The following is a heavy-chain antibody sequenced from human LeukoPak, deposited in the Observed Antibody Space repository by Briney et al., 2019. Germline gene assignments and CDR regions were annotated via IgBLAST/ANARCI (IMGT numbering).Heavy chain of an antibody. Sequence: GGSLRLSCAASGFTFSSYSMNWVRQAPGKGLEWVSSISSSSSYIYYADSMKGRFTISRGNAKNSLYLQMNSLRAEDTAVYYCARVSDSGWYKDAFDIWGQGTMVTVSS. D-gene: IGHD6-19*01. CDR1: GFTFSSYS. J-gene: IGHJ3*02. CDR3: ARVSDSGWYKDAFDI. V-gene: IGHV3-21*01. CDR2: ISSSSSYI.